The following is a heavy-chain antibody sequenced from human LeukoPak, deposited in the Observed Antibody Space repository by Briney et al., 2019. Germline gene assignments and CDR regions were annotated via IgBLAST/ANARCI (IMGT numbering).Heavy chain of an antibody. CDR3: AREVVVVPAPHYYMDV. D-gene: IGHD2-2*01. V-gene: IGHV1-69*05. CDR2: IIPIFGTA. Sequence: SVKVSCKASGGTFSGYAISWVRQAPGQGLEWMGGIIPIFGTANYAQKFQGRVTITTDESTSTAYMELSSLRSEDTAVYYCAREVVVVPAPHYYMDVWGKGTTVTVSS. J-gene: IGHJ6*03. CDR1: GGTFSGYA.